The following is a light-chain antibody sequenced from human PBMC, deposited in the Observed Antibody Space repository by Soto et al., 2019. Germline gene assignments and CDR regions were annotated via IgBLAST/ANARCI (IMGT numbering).Light chain of an antibody. CDR2: GAS. Sequence: EIVLTQSPGTLSLSPGERATLSCRASRSVTNSYVAWYQRKPGQAPRLLIYGASSRATDIPGRFSGTGSGTDFSLTITRLEPEDFAVYYCHQYGSAPPTFGQGTKVEI. CDR1: RSVTNSY. V-gene: IGKV3-20*01. J-gene: IGKJ1*01. CDR3: HQYGSAPPT.